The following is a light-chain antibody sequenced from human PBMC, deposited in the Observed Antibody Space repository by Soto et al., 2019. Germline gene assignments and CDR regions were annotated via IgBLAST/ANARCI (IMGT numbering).Light chain of an antibody. CDR2: EVS. CDR3: CSYAGSSTFYV. J-gene: IGLJ1*01. CDR1: SSDVGSYNL. V-gene: IGLV2-23*02. Sequence: QSVLTQPASVSGSPGQSITISCTGTSSDVGSYNLVSWYQQHPGKAPKLMIYEVSKRPSGVSNRFSGSKSGNTASLTLSGLQAEDEADYYCCSYAGSSTFYVFGTGTKVTV.